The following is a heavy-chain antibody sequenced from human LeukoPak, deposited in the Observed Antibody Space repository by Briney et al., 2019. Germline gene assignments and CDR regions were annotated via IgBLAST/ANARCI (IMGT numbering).Heavy chain of an antibody. D-gene: IGHD2-15*01. Sequence: PGGSLRLSCAASGVTVGTNSMSWVRQAPGKGLAWVSGLNEDGGYTYYADSVKGRFTISRDNSENTLYLQMSGLRAEDTAIYYCVRDFSCSGGSCPLFDSWGQGTLVSVSS. V-gene: IGHV3-23*01. CDR1: GVTVGTNS. J-gene: IGHJ4*02. CDR3: VRDFSCSGGSCPLFDS. CDR2: LNEDGGYT.